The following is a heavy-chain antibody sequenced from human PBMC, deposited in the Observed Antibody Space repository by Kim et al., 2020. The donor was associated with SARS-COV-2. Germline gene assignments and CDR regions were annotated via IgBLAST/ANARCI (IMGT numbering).Heavy chain of an antibody. CDR1: GFTVSSNY. CDR3: ARDHPRYSYGYVYY. D-gene: IGHD5-18*01. J-gene: IGHJ4*02. Sequence: GGSLRLSCAASGFTVSSNYMSWVRQAPGKGLEWVSVIYSGGSTYYADSVKGRFTLSRDNSKNMLYLQMNSLRAEDTAVYYCARDHPRYSYGYVYYWCQGT. V-gene: IGHV3-66*01. CDR2: IYSGGST.